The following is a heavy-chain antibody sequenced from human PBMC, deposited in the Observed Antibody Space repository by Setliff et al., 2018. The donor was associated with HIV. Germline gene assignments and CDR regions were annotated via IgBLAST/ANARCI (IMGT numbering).Heavy chain of an antibody. V-gene: IGHV1-69*05. Sequence: SVKVSCKASGYTFTGYYMHWVRQAPGQGLEWMGGIIPAFGTANYAQKFQGRVTITTDESTSTAYMELGGLRSEDTAVYFCARDGLLVAGIRFDYWSQGTLVTVSS. CDR1: GYTFTGYY. CDR3: ARDGLLVAGIRFDY. J-gene: IGHJ4*01. D-gene: IGHD6-19*01. CDR2: IIPAFGTA.